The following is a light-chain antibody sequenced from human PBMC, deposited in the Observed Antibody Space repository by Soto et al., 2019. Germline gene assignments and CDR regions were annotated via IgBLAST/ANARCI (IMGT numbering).Light chain of an antibody. Sequence: QSVLTQPPSVSAAPGHRAPKSGLGIITNFGDNYVSWYQHLPGTAPKLVLYDNDRRPSELPGRFSGSKSGTSASLAITGLQAEDEADYYCQSYDSSLSGCYVFGTGTKLTVL. CDR2: DND. V-gene: IGLV1-51*01. CDR1: ITNFGDNY. J-gene: IGLJ1*01. CDR3: QSYDSSLSGCYV.